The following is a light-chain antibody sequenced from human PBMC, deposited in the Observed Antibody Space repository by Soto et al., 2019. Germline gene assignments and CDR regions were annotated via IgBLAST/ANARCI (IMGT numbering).Light chain of an antibody. CDR3: QSYDSSLSGPSFV. CDR2: GNT. CDR1: SSNIGAGYD. V-gene: IGLV1-40*01. J-gene: IGLJ1*01. Sequence: QSVLTQPPSVSGAPGQRVTMSCTGSSSNIGAGYDVHWYQQLPGTAPKLLIYGNTNRPSGVPDRFSGSKSGTSASLAITGLQAEDEADYYCQSYDSSLSGPSFVFGTGTKVTVL.